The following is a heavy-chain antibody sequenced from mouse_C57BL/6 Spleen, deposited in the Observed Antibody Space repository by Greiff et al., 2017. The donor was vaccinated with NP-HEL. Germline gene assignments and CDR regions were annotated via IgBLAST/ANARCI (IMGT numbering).Heavy chain of an antibody. CDR1: GYAFSSYW. J-gene: IGHJ3*01. V-gene: IGHV1-80*01. CDR2: IYPGDGDT. Sequence: VKLMESGAELVKPGASVKISCKASGYAFSSYWMNWVKQRPGKGLEWIGQIYPGDGDTNYNGKFKGKATLTADKSSSTAYMQLSSLTSEDSAVYFCARYYDYDGDPWFAYWGQGTLVTVSA. CDR3: ARYYDYDGDPWFAY. D-gene: IGHD2-4*01.